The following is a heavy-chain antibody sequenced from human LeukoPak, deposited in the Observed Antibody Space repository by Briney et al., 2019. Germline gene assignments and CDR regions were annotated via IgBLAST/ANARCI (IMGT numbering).Heavy chain of an antibody. CDR1: GFSLRNYA. CDR2: IINSGGST. CDR3: AKSVRSNGCYEDH. Sequence: PGGSLRLSYAAAGFSLRNYAMRWVRQAPGKGLEWVSFIINSGGSTYYADSVKGRFTISRDNSKNMLYLQMNNLRAEATAVYYCAKSVRSNGCYEDHSGQRSLVTVSS. D-gene: IGHD6-19*01. J-gene: IGHJ4*02. V-gene: IGHV3-23*01.